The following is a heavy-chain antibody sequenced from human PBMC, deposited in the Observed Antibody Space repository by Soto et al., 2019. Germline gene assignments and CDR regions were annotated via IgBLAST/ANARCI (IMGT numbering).Heavy chain of an antibody. CDR3: AREFGGSYSGAFDI. CDR2: IYSGGST. V-gene: IGHV3-53*01. Sequence: GGSLRLSCAASGFTVSSNYMSWVRQAPGKGLEWVSVIYSGGSTYYADSVKGRFTISRDNSKNTLYLQMNSLRAEDTAVYYCAREFGGSYSGAFDIWGQGTMVTVSS. CDR1: GFTVSSNY. D-gene: IGHD1-26*01. J-gene: IGHJ3*02.